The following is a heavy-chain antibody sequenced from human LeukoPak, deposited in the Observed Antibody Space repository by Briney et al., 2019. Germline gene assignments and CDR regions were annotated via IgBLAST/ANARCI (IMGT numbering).Heavy chain of an antibody. CDR1: GYTLTELS. J-gene: IGHJ6*02. Sequence: GASVKVSCKVSGYTLTELSMHWVRQAPGKGLXWMGGFDPEDGETIYAQKFQGRVTMTEDTSTDTAYMELSSLRSEDTAVYYCATTLRGKVHYYGMDVWGQGTTVTVSS. D-gene: IGHD1-14*01. CDR3: ATTLRGKVHYYGMDV. CDR2: FDPEDGET. V-gene: IGHV1-24*01.